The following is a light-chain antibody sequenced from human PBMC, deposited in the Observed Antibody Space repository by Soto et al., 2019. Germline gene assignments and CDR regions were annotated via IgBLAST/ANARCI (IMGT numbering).Light chain of an antibody. CDR2: WAS. CDR3: HQYFSLPRP. V-gene: IGKV4-1*01. J-gene: IGKJ1*01. CDR1: QSILHCPTHNNY. Sequence: DVVMTQSPDSLAVSLGERATINCKSSQSILHCPTHNNYLAWYQKKPGQPPKLLIYWASSRESGVPDRFSGSGSGTDFTLTINSLQAEDAAVYYCHQYFSLPRPFGQGTKVEIK.